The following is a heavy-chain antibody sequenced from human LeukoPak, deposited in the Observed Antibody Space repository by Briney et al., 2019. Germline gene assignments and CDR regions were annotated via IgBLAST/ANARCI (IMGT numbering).Heavy chain of an antibody. CDR2: INHSGST. CDR1: GGSFSGYY. D-gene: IGHD1-26*01. J-gene: IGHJ4*02. Sequence: SETLSLTCAVYGGSFSGYYWSWIRQPPGKGLEWIGEINHSGSTNSNPSLKSRVTISVDASKNQFSLKLSSVTAADTAVYYCARGGWELPEGSLDYWGQGTLVTVSS. CDR3: ARGGWELPEGSLDY. V-gene: IGHV4-34*01.